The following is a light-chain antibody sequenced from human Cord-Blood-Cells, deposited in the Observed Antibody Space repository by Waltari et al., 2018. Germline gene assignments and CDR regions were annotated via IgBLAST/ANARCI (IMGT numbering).Light chain of an antibody. CDR2: DVS. V-gene: IGLV2-14*01. Sequence: QPALTLPASPSGPPGQPTTIPFTGPGGAVGGYNYASWYQQHPGKAPKLMIYDVSKRPSGVSNRFSGSKSGNTASLTISGLQAEDEADYYCSSYTSSSPDVVFGGGTKLTVL. J-gene: IGLJ2*01. CDR1: GGAVGGYNY. CDR3: SSYTSSSPDVV.